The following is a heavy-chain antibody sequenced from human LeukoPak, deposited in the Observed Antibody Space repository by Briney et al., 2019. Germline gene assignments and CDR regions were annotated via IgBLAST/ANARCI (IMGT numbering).Heavy chain of an antibody. V-gene: IGHV3-30*04. CDR1: GFTFSSYA. D-gene: IGHD1-20*01. CDR2: ISYDGSNK. J-gene: IGHJ4*02. CDR3: ARDQITGTTEFDH. Sequence: PGGSLRLSCAASGFTFSSYAMHWVRQAPGKGLEWVAVISYDGSNKYYADSVKGRFTISRDNSKNTLYLQMNSLRAEDTAVYYCARDQITGTTEFDHWGQGTLVTVSS.